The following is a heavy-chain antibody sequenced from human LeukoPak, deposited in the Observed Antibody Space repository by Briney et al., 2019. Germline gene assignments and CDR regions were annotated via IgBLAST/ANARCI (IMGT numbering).Heavy chain of an antibody. CDR2: INPNSGGT. D-gene: IGHD6-19*01. J-gene: IGHJ4*02. Sequence: ASVKVSCKASGYTFTGYYMHWVRQAPGQGLEWMGWINPNSGGTNYAQKFQGRVTMTRDTSTSTVYMELSSLRSEDTAVYYCARGIPPGAVAGSDPPDYWGQGTLVTVSS. CDR3: ARGIPPGAVAGSDPPDY. CDR1: GYTFTGYY. V-gene: IGHV1-2*02.